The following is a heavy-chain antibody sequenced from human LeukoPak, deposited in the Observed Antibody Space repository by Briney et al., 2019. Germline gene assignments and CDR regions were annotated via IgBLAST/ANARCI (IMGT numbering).Heavy chain of an antibody. CDR1: GFTFSSYV. V-gene: IGHV3-48*02. CDR2: INHNAETI. D-gene: IGHD2-21*02. Sequence: GGSLRLSCAASGFTFSSYVMSWVRQAPGKGLEWVPYINHNAETIYYADSVKGRFTISRDNAKNVLYLQMNRLRDGDTAVYYRARDSDWAFDNWGQGTLVTVSS. CDR3: ARDSDWAFDN. J-gene: IGHJ4*02.